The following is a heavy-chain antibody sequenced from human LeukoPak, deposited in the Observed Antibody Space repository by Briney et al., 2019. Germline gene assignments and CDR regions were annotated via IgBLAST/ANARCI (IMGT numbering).Heavy chain of an antibody. D-gene: IGHD5-12*01. V-gene: IGHV3-49*04. CDR3: TSGGYSGYEYHDY. Sequence: GGSLRLSCTASGFTFGDYAMSWVRQAPGKGLEWVGFIRSKAYGGTTEYAASVKGRFTISRDDSKSIAYLQMNSLKTEDTAVYYCTSGGYSGYEYHDYWGQGTLVTVSS. CDR2: IRSKAYGGTT. J-gene: IGHJ4*02. CDR1: GFTFGDYA.